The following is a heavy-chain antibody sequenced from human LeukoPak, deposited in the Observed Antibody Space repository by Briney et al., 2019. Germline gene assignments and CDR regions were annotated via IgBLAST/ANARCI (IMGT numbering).Heavy chain of an antibody. Sequence: SETLSLTCTVSGGSISSSSYSWTWIRQPPGKGLEWIGSIHYDGNTYYKPSLRSRVTISVDTSNQFSLRLSSATAADTATYYCARGGWYSSSWYSGYYGMDVWGQGTTVTVSS. J-gene: IGHJ6*02. V-gene: IGHV4-39*01. CDR1: GGSISSSSYS. CDR3: ARGGWYSSSWYSGYYGMDV. D-gene: IGHD6-13*01. CDR2: IHYDGNT.